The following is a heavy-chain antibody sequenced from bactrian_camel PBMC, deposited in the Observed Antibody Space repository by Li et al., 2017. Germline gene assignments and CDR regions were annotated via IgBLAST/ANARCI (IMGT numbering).Heavy chain of an antibody. J-gene: IGHJ4*01. CDR1: GYTDRTTC. Sequence: HVQLVESGGGSVQAGGSLRLSCAASGYTDRTTCMGWFRQAPGKEREGVAGIYFHDGSTYYDDSVKGRFTISRDEAKNTVYLQMDNLKPEDSAMYYCAAADQAGVPTMSSIFWNYWGQGTQVTVS. CDR2: IYFHDGST. CDR3: AAADQAGVPTMSSIFWNY. V-gene: IGHV3S6*01. D-gene: IGHD4*01.